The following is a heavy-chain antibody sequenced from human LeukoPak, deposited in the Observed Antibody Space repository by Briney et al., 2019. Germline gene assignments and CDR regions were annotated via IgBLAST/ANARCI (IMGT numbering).Heavy chain of an antibody. Sequence: PGGSLRLSCAASGFTFSSYSMNWVRQAPGKGLEWVSYISSSSSTIYYADSVKGRFTISRDNAKNSLYLQMNSLRAEDTAVYYCARVQSRRELLYAFDIWGQGTMVTVSS. J-gene: IGHJ3*02. CDR2: ISSSSSTI. V-gene: IGHV3-48*01. CDR3: ARVQSRRELLYAFDI. D-gene: IGHD1-26*01. CDR1: GFTFSSYS.